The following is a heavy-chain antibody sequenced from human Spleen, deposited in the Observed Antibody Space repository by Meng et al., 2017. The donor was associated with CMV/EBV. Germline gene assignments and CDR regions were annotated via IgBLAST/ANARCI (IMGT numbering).Heavy chain of an antibody. J-gene: IGHJ4*02. V-gene: IGHV3-30-3*02. Sequence: GESLKISCAASGFTFSSYAMHWVRQAPGKGLEWVALISKDGSNKYYADSVKGRFTISRDNSKNTMYLQMNRLRPEDTAVYYCGKIDYWGQGTLVTVSS. CDR1: GFTFSSYA. CDR2: ISKDGSNK. CDR3: GKIDY.